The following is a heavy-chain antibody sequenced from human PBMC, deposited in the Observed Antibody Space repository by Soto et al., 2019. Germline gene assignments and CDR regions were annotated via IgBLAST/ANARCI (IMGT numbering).Heavy chain of an antibody. CDR2: ISYDGSHK. V-gene: IGHV3-30*18. Sequence: HVQLVESAGGVVQPGRSLRLSCAVSGFNFSSYGMHWVRQAPGKGLEWVAVISYDGSHKASADSVKGRFAISRDNSKNTVLLQMNSLRVEDTAVYYCAKDLVKTSRWPADWGQGTLVTVSS. J-gene: IGHJ4*02. D-gene: IGHD2-2*01. CDR3: AKDLVKTSRWPAD. CDR1: GFNFSSYG.